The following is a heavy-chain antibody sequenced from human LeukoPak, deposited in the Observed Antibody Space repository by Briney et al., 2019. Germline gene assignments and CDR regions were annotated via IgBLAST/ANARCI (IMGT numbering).Heavy chain of an antibody. CDR3: ATGDGYNPPFDY. CDR1: GYTFTDYY. CDR2: VDPEDGET. D-gene: IGHD5-24*01. Sequence: ASVKISCKVSGYTFTDYYMHWVQQAPGKGLEWMGLVDPEDGETIYAVKFQGRVTITADTSTDTAYMELSSLRSEDTAVYYCATGDGYNPPFDYWGQGTLVIVSS. V-gene: IGHV1-69-2*01. J-gene: IGHJ4*02.